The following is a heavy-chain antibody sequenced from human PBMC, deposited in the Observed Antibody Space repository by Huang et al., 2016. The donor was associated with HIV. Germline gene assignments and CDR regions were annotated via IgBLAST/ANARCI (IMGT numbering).Heavy chain of an antibody. CDR1: GYTFTDSN. CDR2: VKPKRGGT. CDR3: ARDWSFGSSTSPAD. V-gene: IGHV1-2*02. D-gene: IGHD6-6*01. Sequence: QVQLVQSGAEVKNPGASVRVSCKASGYTFTDSNLHWVRQAPGKGLWGMGGVKPKRGGTIYAQRLQGRVTMTRDTTISTVHMDLRRIQSDDTAVYFCARDWSFGSSTSPADWGQGTLVTVSS. J-gene: IGHJ4*02.